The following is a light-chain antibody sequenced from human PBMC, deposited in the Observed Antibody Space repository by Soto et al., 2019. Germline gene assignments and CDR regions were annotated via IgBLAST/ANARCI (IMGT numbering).Light chain of an antibody. V-gene: IGKV2-28*01. CDR3: MQALQTPS. CDR2: LGS. J-gene: IGKJ2*01. CDR1: QSLLHSNGYNY. Sequence: DIVMTQSPLSLPVTPGEPASISCRSSQSLLHSNGYNYLDWYLQKPGQSPQLLIYLGSNRASGVPDRFSGSGSGTDFTLKISRVEGEDVEVYYCMQALQTPSFGQGTKLEIK.